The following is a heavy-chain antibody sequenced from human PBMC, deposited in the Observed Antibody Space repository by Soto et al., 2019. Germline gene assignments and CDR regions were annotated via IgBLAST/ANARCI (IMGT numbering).Heavy chain of an antibody. CDR1: GDSVSSNSAG. D-gene: IGHD2-8*01. J-gene: IGHJ6*02. CDR3: ARDCTNCVCYPSYHYGMDV. CDR2: TYYRSKLYY. V-gene: IGHV6-1*01. Sequence: PSQTLSLTCAITGDSVSSNSAGWSWVRQSPSRGLEWLGRTYYRSKLYYEYAVSVKSRITINPDTSKNQFSLQLNSVTPEDTAVYYCARDCTNCVCYPSYHYGMDVWGQGTTVTVSS.